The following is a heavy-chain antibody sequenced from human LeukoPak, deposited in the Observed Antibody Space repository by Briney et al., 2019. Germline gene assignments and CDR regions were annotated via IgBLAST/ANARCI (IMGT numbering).Heavy chain of an antibody. D-gene: IGHD5-18*01. CDR1: GYTFTSYD. CDR3: ARVDTAMALYYYYGMDV. V-gene: IGHV1-8*01. J-gene: IGHJ6*02. Sequence: ASVKVSCKASGYTFTSYDINWVRQATGQGLEWMGWMNPNSGNTGYAQKFQGRVTMTRNTSISTAYMELSGLRSEDTAVYYCARVDTAMALYYYYGMDVWGQGTTVTVSS. CDR2: MNPNSGNT.